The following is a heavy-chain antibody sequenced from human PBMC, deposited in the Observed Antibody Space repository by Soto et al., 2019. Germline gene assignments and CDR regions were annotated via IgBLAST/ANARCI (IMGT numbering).Heavy chain of an antibody. CDR1: GFTFSSYG. D-gene: IGHD3-10*01. V-gene: IGHV3-33*01. J-gene: IGHJ6*02. CDR3: ARDRRRGWFAFEMDV. CDR2: IWYDGSNK. Sequence: GGSLRLSCAASGFTFSSYGMHWVRQAPCKGLEWVAVIWYDGSNKYYADSVKGRFTISRDNSKNTLYLQMNSLRADDTAVYYCARDRRRGWFAFEMDVWGQGTTVTVSS.